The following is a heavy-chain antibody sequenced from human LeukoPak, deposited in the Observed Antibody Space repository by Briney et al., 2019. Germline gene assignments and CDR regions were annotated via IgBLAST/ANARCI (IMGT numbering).Heavy chain of an antibody. J-gene: IGHJ6*02. D-gene: IGHD2-2*01. CDR2: INPNSGGT. Sequence: ASVKVSCKASGYTFTGYYMHWVRQAPGQGLEWMGWINPNSGGTNYAQKFQGRVTMTRDTSISTAYMELSRLRSDDTAVYYCARRYCSSTSCSGNGMDVWGQGTTVTVSS. CDR1: GYTFTGYY. CDR3: ARRYCSSTSCSGNGMDV. V-gene: IGHV1-2*02.